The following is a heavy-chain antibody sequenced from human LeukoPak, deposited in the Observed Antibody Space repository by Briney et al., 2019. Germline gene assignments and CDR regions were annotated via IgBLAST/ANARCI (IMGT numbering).Heavy chain of an antibody. D-gene: IGHD6-13*01. CDR3: ANLFIPAAGPERFWFDP. Sequence: GASVKVSCKASGYTFTSYAMNWVRQAPGQGLEWMGWINTNTGNPTYAQGFTGRFVFSLDTSVSTAYLQISSLKAEDTAVFYCANLFIPAAGPERFWFDPWGQGTLVAVSS. CDR1: GYTFTSYA. V-gene: IGHV7-4-1*02. J-gene: IGHJ5*02. CDR2: INTNTGNP.